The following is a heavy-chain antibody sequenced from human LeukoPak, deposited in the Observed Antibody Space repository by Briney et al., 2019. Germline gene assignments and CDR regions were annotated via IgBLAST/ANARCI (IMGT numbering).Heavy chain of an antibody. Sequence: GESLKISCKGSGYSFTSYWIGWVRQMPGKGLEWMGIIYPGDSDTRYSPSFQGQVTISADKSISTAYLQWSSLKASDTAMYYCARCGPVRLAPLYYYYYGMDVWGQGTTVTVSS. CDR1: GYSFTSYW. CDR3: ARCGPVRLAPLYYYYYGMDV. J-gene: IGHJ6*02. V-gene: IGHV5-51*01. CDR2: IYPGDSDT. D-gene: IGHD2-21*01.